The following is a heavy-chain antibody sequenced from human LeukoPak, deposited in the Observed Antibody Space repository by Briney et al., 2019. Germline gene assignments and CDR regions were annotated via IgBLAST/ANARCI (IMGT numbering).Heavy chain of an antibody. V-gene: IGHV1-2*02. CDR3: ARNVGDIYSSGWYDDY. CDR1: GYTFTGYY. CDR2: INPNSGGT. D-gene: IGHD6-19*01. J-gene: IGHJ4*02. Sequence: GASVKVSCKASGYTFTGYYMHWVRQAPGQGLEWMGWINPNSGGTNYAQKLQGRVTMTTDTSTSTAYMELRSLRSDDTAVYYCARNVGDIYSSGWYDDYWGQGTLVTVSS.